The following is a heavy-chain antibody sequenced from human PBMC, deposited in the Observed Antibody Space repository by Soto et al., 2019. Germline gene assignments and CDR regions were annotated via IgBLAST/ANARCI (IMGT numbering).Heavy chain of an antibody. V-gene: IGHV3-23*01. Sequence: EVQLLESGGGLVQSGGSLTLSCAASGFTFSSYAMSWVRQGPGKGLEWVSAVTGSGGSTYYADSVKGRFTISRDNSKNTRYLQMNTLRAEDTAFDYCAKGSASARPYYFDYWGQGTLVPVSS. CDR3: AKGSASARPYYFDY. CDR1: GFTFSSYA. D-gene: IGHD6-6*01. CDR2: VTGSGGST. J-gene: IGHJ4*02.